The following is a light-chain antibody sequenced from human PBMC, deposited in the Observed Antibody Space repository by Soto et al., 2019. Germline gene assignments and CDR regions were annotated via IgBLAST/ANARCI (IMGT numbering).Light chain of an antibody. Sequence: EVVMTQSPATLSVSPGESATVSCRASQSVSSNLAWYQQRPGQAPRLLIYDASTRATGVPGRFSGSGSGTEFTLTISSLLSEDFAVHYCQQYNVRPPATFGQGTRLEIE. V-gene: IGKV3-15*01. CDR3: QQYNVRPPAT. J-gene: IGKJ5*01. CDR1: QSVSSN. CDR2: DAS.